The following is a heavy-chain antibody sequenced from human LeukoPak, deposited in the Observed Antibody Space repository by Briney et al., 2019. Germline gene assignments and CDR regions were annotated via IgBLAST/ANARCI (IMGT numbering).Heavy chain of an antibody. Sequence: AGGSLRLSCAASGFTFSSYVMSWVRQAPGKGLEWVSAISGSGGNTFYADSVKGRFTISRDNSKNTLHLQMNSLRTEDTAVYYCARVKGGIAAAGNYFDYWGQGTLVTVSS. CDR2: ISGSGGNT. D-gene: IGHD6-13*01. CDR1: GFTFSSYV. CDR3: ARVKGGIAAAGNYFDY. J-gene: IGHJ4*02. V-gene: IGHV3-23*01.